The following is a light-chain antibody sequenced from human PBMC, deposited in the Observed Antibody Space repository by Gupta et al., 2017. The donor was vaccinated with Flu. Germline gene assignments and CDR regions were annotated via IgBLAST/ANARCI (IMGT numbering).Light chain of an antibody. CDR2: DAS. J-gene: IGKJ2*01. V-gene: IGKV1-33*01. CDR3: QQYDETVT. Sequence: MTQSPSSLSASVGDRVTITCQASRDISNHLNWYQQKPGKAPKLLIYDASNFESGIPSRFTGSGSGTHFTLTISSLQPEDFATYYCQQYDETVTFGQGTKLDIK. CDR1: RDISNH.